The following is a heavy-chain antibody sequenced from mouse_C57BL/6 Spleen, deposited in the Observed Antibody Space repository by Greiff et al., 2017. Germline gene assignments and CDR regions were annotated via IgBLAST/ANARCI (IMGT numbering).Heavy chain of an antibody. Sequence: QVQLQQPGAELVKPGASVKLSCKASGYTFTSYWMHWVKQRPGQGLEWIGMIHPNSGSTNSNEKFKSKATLTVDKSSSTAYMQLSSLTSEDSAVYYCARIGYLDYCAMDYWGQGTSVTVSS. V-gene: IGHV1-64*01. D-gene: IGHD2-3*01. J-gene: IGHJ4*01. CDR2: IHPNSGST. CDR1: GYTFTSYW. CDR3: ARIGYLDYCAMDY.